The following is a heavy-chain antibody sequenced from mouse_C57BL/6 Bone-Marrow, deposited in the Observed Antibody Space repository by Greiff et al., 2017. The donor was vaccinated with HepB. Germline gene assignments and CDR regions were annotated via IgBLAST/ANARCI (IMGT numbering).Heavy chain of an antibody. CDR1: GYTFTSYW. CDR2: IYPGSGST. CDR3: ARRGYYGSSTDY. V-gene: IGHV1-55*01. Sequence: QVQLQQPGAELVKPGASVKMSCKASGYTFTSYWINWVKQRPGQGLEWIGDIYPGSGSTNYNEKFKSKATLTVDTSSITAYMQLSSLTSEDSAVYYCARRGYYGSSTDYWGQGTTLTVSS. J-gene: IGHJ2*01. D-gene: IGHD1-1*01.